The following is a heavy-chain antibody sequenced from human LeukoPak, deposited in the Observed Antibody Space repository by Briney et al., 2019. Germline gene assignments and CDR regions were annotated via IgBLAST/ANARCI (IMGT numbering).Heavy chain of an antibody. V-gene: IGHV1-2*02. Sequence: ASVKVSCKASGYTFTGYYMHWVRQAPGQGLEWMGWIYPDSGGTIYAQNFQGRVTMTRDTSISTAYMELSSLRSDDTAVYYCARDLGDTYGSVGDFDYWGQGTLVTVSS. CDR2: IYPDSGGT. D-gene: IGHD3-10*01. J-gene: IGHJ4*02. CDR1: GYTFTGYY. CDR3: ARDLGDTYGSVGDFDY.